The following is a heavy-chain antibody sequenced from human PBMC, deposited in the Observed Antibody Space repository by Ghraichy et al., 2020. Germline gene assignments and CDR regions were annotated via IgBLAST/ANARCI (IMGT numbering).Heavy chain of an antibody. V-gene: IGHV3-7*03. D-gene: IGHD3-10*01. Sequence: GGSLRLSCAASGFTFSSYWMSWVRQAPGKGLEWVANIKQDGSEKYYVDSVKGRFTISRDNAKNSLYLQMNSLRAEDTAVYYCARVGGYDSGRQPVDYWGQGTLVTVSS. CDR2: IKQDGSEK. J-gene: IGHJ4*02. CDR1: GFTFSSYW. CDR3: ARVGGYDSGRQPVDY.